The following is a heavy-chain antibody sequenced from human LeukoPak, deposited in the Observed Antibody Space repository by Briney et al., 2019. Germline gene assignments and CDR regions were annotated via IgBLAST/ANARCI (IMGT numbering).Heavy chain of an antibody. J-gene: IGHJ4*02. D-gene: IGHD3-22*01. Sequence: GGSLRLSCAASGFTFSSSAMSWVRQAPGKGLEWVSAISGSGGDTYYADSVKGRFTISRDNSKNTLYLQMNSLRADDTAVHYCARDGNYYDSSGQDYWGQGTLVTVSS. CDR2: ISGSGGDT. CDR3: ARDGNYYDSSGQDY. CDR1: GFTFSSSA. V-gene: IGHV3-23*01.